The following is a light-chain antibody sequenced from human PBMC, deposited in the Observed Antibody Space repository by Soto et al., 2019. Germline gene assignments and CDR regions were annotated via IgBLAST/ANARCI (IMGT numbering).Light chain of an antibody. CDR2: EVS. V-gene: IGLV2-8*01. CDR1: SNDVGGYNY. Sequence: QSALTQPPSASGSPGQSVTISCTGTSNDVGGYNYVSWYQQHPGKAPKLMIYEVSRRPSGVPGRFSGSKSGNTASLTVSGLQAEDEADYYCSSYAGSNNVFGTGTKLTVL. J-gene: IGLJ1*01. CDR3: SSYAGSNNV.